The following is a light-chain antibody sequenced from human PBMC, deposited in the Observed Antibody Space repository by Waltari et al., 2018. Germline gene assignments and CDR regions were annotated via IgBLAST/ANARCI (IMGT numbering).Light chain of an antibody. CDR1: QSISYW. V-gene: IGKV1-5*03. Sequence: DIQMTQSPSTLSSSFVDRVTITCRASQSISYWLAWFQQKPGKAPKLLIYKGSNLESGVPSRFSGSGSGTEFTLTISDLQSEDFATYYCQQYNSYSWTFGQGTKVEI. CDR2: KGS. CDR3: QQYNSYSWT. J-gene: IGKJ1*01.